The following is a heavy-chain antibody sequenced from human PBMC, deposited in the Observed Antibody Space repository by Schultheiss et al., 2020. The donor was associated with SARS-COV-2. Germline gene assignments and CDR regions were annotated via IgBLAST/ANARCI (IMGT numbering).Heavy chain of an antibody. D-gene: IGHD2-2*02. CDR3: VRGLGYCSSVSCSTDDY. J-gene: IGHJ4*02. Sequence: ASVKVSCKASGYTFTSYEINWVRQATGQGLEWMGWMNPNSGGTGYAQKFQGRVTMTRDTSISTAYMEVGSLRSEDTAVFYCVRGLGYCSSVSCSTDDYWGQGTLVTVSS. CDR1: GYTFTSYE. CDR2: MNPNSGGT. V-gene: IGHV1-8*01.